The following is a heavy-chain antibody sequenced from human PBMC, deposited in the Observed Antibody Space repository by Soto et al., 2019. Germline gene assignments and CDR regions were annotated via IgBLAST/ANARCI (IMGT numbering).Heavy chain of an antibody. CDR3: RSASDYGGISVDY. J-gene: IGHJ4*02. D-gene: IGHD4-17*01. Sequence: QVQLQESGPGLVKPSQTLSLTCTVSGGSISSGDNYWSWIRQPTGKGLEWIGYIYYSWSTSYNPSLTSRVTISVDTSKNKFSLKLSAVTAADTAVYYCRSASDYGGISVDYWGQGTLVTVSS. V-gene: IGHV4-30-4*01. CDR2: IYYSWST. CDR1: GGSISSGDNY.